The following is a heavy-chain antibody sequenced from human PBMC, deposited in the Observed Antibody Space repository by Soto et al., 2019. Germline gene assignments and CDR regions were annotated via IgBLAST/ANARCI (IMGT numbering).Heavy chain of an antibody. CDR2: INAGNGNT. V-gene: IGHV1-3*01. Sequence: QVQLVQSGAEVKKPGASVKVSCKASGYTFTSYAMHWVRQAPGQRLEWMGWINAGNGNTKYSQKFQGRVTITRDTSASTAYMELSSLRSEDTAVYYCARMRGTVTTYPAYRGQGTLVTVSS. CDR1: GYTFTSYA. CDR3: ARMRGTVTTYPAY. D-gene: IGHD4-4*01. J-gene: IGHJ4*02.